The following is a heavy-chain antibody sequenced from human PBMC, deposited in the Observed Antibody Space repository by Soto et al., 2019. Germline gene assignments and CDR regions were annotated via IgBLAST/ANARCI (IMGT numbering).Heavy chain of an antibody. CDR1: GGSFSGYY. V-gene: IGHV4-34*01. D-gene: IGHD5-18*01. CDR2: INHSGST. Sequence: QVQLQQWGAGLLKPSETLSLTCAVYGGSFSGYYWSWIRQPPGKGLEWIGEINHSGSTNYNPSLKSRVTISVDTSKNQFSLKLSSVTAADTAVYYCARSRIQVWPYYYYGMDVWGQGTTVTVSS. J-gene: IGHJ6*02. CDR3: ARSRIQVWPYYYYGMDV.